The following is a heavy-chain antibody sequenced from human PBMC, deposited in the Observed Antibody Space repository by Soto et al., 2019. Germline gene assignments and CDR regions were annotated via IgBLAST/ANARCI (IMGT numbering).Heavy chain of an antibody. D-gene: IGHD1-26*01. CDR3: ATPSLSTGGYSSFDS. Sequence: EVQLLESGGGLVQPGGSLRLSCAASGFTFGSYAMSWVRKARGKGLEWVSLVTYSGANTYYAGSVTGRFTISRDNSRNTLDLRRSSLRVEDTAVYYCATPSLSTGGYSSFDSWGRGTLVTVSS. CDR2: VTYSGANT. CDR1: GFTFGSYA. J-gene: IGHJ4*02. V-gene: IGHV3-23*01.